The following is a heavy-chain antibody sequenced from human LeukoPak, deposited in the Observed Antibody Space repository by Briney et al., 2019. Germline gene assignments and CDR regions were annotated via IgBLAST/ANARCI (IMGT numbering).Heavy chain of an antibody. V-gene: IGHV3-21*01. Sequence: GGSLRLSCAASGFTFSSYSMNWVRQAPGKGLEWVSSISSTSTYIYYADSVKGRFTISRDNAKNSLYPQMNSLRAEDTAVYYCACLVGATQDVWGKGTTVIVSS. CDR2: ISSTSTYI. D-gene: IGHD1-26*01. CDR3: ACLVGATQDV. J-gene: IGHJ6*04. CDR1: GFTFSSYS.